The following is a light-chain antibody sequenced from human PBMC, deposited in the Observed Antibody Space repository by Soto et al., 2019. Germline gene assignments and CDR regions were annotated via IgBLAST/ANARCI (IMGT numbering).Light chain of an antibody. CDR2: RSN. CDR3: AAWDDSLSGVV. V-gene: IGLV1-47*01. CDR1: SSNIGSNY. J-gene: IGLJ2*01. Sequence: QSVITQPPSASGTPGQRVTISCSGSSSNIGSNYVYWYQQLPGTAPKVLIYRSNQRPSGVPDRFSGSKSGTSASLAISGRRSEDEADYSCAAWDDSLSGVVFGGGTKVTVL.